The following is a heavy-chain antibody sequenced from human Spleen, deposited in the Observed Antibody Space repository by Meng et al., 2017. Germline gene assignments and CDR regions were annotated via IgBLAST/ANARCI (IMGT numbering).Heavy chain of an antibody. CDR2: LYSGGST. D-gene: IGHD6-13*01. J-gene: IGHJ4*02. V-gene: IGHV3-66*01. CDR1: GFNFNSYD. Sequence: EVQLWESGGGLVQPGGSLRLSCEASGFNFNSYDMCWVRQAPGKGLEWVSSLYSGGSTYYADSVKGRFTISRDNSKNTLYLQMDSLRAEDTAVYYCASYSGDYWGQGTLVTVSS. CDR3: ASYSGDY.